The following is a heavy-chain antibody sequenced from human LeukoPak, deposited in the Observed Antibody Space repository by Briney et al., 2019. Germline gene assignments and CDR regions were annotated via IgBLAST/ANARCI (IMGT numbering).Heavy chain of an antibody. V-gene: IGHV4-39*07. J-gene: IGHJ4*02. Sequence: SETLSLTCTVSGGSISSGSYYWGWIRQPPGKGLEWIGSIYYSGSTYYNPSLKSRVTISVDTSKNQFSLKLSSVTAADTAVYYCARAPGYYDSSGYIDYWGQGTLVTVSS. CDR1: GGSISSGSYY. CDR3: ARAPGYYDSSGYIDY. CDR2: IYYSGST. D-gene: IGHD3-22*01.